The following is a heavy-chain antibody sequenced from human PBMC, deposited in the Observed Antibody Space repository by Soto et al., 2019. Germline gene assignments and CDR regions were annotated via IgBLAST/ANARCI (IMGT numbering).Heavy chain of an antibody. Sequence: SVKVSCKASGGTFSSYAISWVRQAPGQGLEWMGGIIPIFGTANYAQKFQGRVTITADESTSTAYMELSSLRSEDTAVYYCAGRPLTIFGVVIRTEYFQHWGQGTLVTVSS. V-gene: IGHV1-69*13. D-gene: IGHD3-3*01. CDR3: AGRPLTIFGVVIRTEYFQH. CDR2: IIPIFGTA. J-gene: IGHJ1*01. CDR1: GGTFSSYA.